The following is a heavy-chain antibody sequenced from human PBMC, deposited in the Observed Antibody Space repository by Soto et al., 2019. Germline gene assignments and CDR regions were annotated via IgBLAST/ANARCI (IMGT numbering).Heavy chain of an antibody. CDR3: VKDHYYDSSGYYYLWAFDI. D-gene: IGHD3-22*01. V-gene: IGHV3-64D*06. CDR1: GFTFSSYA. J-gene: IGHJ3*02. Sequence: GGSLRLSCSASGFTFSSYAMHWVRQAPGKGLDYVSAISSNGGSTYYADSVKGRFTISRDNSKNTLYLQMSSLRAEDTAVYYCVKDHYYDSSGYYYLWAFDIWGQGTMVTVSS. CDR2: ISSNGGST.